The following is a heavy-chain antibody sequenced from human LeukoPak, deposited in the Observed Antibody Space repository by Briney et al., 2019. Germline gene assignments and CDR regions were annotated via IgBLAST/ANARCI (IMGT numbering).Heavy chain of an antibody. CDR1: GGSISSYY. V-gene: IGHV4-59*01. Sequence: SETLSLTCTVSGGSISSYYWSWIRQPPGKGLEWIGYIYYSGSTNYNPSLKSRVTISVDTSKNQFSLKLSSVTAADTAVYYCARGVVWGSHRYTPSNWFDPWGQGTLVTVSS. CDR2: IYYSGST. J-gene: IGHJ5*02. CDR3: ARGVVWGSHRYTPSNWFDP. D-gene: IGHD3-16*02.